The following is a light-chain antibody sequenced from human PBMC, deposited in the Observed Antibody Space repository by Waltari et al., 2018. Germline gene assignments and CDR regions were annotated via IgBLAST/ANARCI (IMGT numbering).Light chain of an antibody. Sequence: QSVLTQPPSATGSPGQSVTISCTGTNSAVGAYNYVSWYHKHPGKVPKLLIYEVTKRPSGVPDRFSGSKSGNTASLTVSGLQADDEADYYCSSYAHNNHFVFGTGTKVTVL. J-gene: IGLJ1*01. CDR2: EVT. CDR1: NSAVGAYNY. CDR3: SSYAHNNHFV. V-gene: IGLV2-8*01.